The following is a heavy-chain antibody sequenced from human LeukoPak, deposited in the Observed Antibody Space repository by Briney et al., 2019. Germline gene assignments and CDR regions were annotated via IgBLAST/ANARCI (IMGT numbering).Heavy chain of an antibody. J-gene: IGHJ4*02. CDR1: RGSISRGGYQ. V-gene: IGHV4-31*03. CDR3: ATSSNYYYLDY. CDR2: IYSTGVT. D-gene: IGHD4-11*01. Sequence: SETLSLTCTVSRGSISRGGYQWHWIRQRPGEGLEWIGFIYSTGVTDYNPSLKSRFSLSVDTSDNQFSLRVTSVTVADTAVYFCATSSNYYYLDYWARECWSPSPQ.